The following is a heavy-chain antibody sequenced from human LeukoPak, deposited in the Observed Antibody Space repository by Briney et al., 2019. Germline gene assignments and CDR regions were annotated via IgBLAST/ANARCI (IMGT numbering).Heavy chain of an antibody. CDR1: GYTFTGYY. J-gene: IGHJ4*02. CDR2: INPSGGGT. Sequence: GASVKVSCKASGYTFTGYYMHWVRQAPGQGLEWMGIINPSGGGTTYAQKFQGRITMTRDTSTTTVYMELTSLRSDDTAVYYCAREVRIITMTASRFDYWGQGTLVAVSS. V-gene: IGHV1-46*01. D-gene: IGHD3-3*01. CDR3: AREVRIITMTASRFDY.